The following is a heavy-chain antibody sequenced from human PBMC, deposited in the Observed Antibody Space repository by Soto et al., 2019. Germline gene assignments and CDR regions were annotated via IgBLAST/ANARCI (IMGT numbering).Heavy chain of an antibody. CDR1: GFSFSSYA. V-gene: IGHV3-30*18. D-gene: IGHD3-3*01. Sequence: QVQLVESGGGVVQPGRSLRLSCAASGFSFSSYAMHWVRQAPGKGLEWVAVISHDGSIKKFADFVEVRFLVFRDNSNNNLFLQMESLKPDDSAVSYCAKERDFGDFWRGLEYWGQGALVTVAS. J-gene: IGHJ4*02. CDR2: ISHDGSIK. CDR3: AKERDFGDFWRGLEY.